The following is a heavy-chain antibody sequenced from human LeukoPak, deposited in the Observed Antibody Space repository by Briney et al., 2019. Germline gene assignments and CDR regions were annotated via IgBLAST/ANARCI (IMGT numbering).Heavy chain of an antibody. Sequence: GGSLRLSCAASGFTFSNYGMHWVRQAPGKGLEWVANIKQDGGEIYYVDSVKGRFTISRDNAKRSLYLQMNSLRAGDTAVYYCARDKGDYDTSGSLFVFGGQGTPVTVSS. CDR3: ARDKGDYDTSGSLFVF. J-gene: IGHJ4*02. CDR1: GFTFSNYG. V-gene: IGHV3-7*03. D-gene: IGHD3-22*01. CDR2: IKQDGGEI.